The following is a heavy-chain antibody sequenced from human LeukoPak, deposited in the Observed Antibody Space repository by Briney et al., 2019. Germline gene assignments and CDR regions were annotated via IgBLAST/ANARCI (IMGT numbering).Heavy chain of an antibody. J-gene: IGHJ4*02. D-gene: IGHD3-10*01. V-gene: IGHV3-15*01. CDR1: GFTFSNAW. Sequence: GGSLRLSCAASGFTFSNAWMSWVRQAPGKGLEWVGRIKSKTDGGTTDYAAAVKGRFTISRDDSKNTLYLQMNSLKTEDTAVYYCTGSGRYWGSDYFDYWGQGTLVTVSS. CDR2: IKSKTDGGTT. CDR3: TGSGRYWGSDYFDY.